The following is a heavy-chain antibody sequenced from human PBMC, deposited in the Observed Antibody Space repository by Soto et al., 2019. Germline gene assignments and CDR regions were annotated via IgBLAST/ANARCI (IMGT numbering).Heavy chain of an antibody. Sequence: QVQLQQWGAGPLRPLETLSLTCGVSGGSFSGYYWAWIRQSPGKGLEWIGEINDRGSINYNPSLKSRVSISVDTSKNHSSLNLRSVTAADTAVYYCASERHDILPGPPWVWYFDLWGRGTLVTVSS. CDR1: GGSFSGYY. CDR2: INDRGSI. D-gene: IGHD3-9*01. V-gene: IGHV4-34*01. CDR3: ASERHDILPGPPWVWYFDL. J-gene: IGHJ2*01.